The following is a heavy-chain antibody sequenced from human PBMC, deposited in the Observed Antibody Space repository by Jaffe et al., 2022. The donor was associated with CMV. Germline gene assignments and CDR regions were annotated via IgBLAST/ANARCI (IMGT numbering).Heavy chain of an antibody. CDR2: ISSRSNII. D-gene: IGHD6-19*01. Sequence: EEQLVESGGGLVQPGGTLRLSCSASGFNFRFYEMNWVRQAPGKGLEWISYISSRSNIIHYADSVQGRFTVSRDNAKNSLYLQVNSLRAEDTATYYCASVTLGNGWSPGDVWGKGTTVTVSS. J-gene: IGHJ6*03. V-gene: IGHV3-48*03. CDR3: ASVTLGNGWSPGDV. CDR1: GFNFRFYE.